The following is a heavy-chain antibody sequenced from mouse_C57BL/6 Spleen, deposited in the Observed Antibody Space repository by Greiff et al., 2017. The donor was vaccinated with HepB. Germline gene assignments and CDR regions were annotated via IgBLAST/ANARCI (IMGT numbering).Heavy chain of an antibody. CDR2: IDPKSGGT. J-gene: IGHJ4*01. CDR1: GYTFTSYW. Sequence: QVQLQQPGAELVKPGASVKLSCKASGYTFTSYWMHWVKQRPGRGLEWIGRIDPKSGGTKYNEKFKSKATLTVDKSSSTAYMQLSSLTSEDSAVYYCARSGYGSTPSAMDYWGQGTSVTVSS. V-gene: IGHV1-72*01. CDR3: ARSGYGSTPSAMDY. D-gene: IGHD1-1*01.